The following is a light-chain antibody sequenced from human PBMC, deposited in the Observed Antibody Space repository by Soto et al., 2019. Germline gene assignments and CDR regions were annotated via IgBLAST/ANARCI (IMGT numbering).Light chain of an antibody. CDR1: QSVSSN. V-gene: IGKV3-20*01. J-gene: IGKJ5*01. CDR2: GAS. CDR3: QQYGNSPPET. Sequence: IVMTQSPATLSVSPGERPTLSCRASQSVSSNLAWYQQKPGQAPRLLIYGASTRATGIPDRFRGSGSGTDFTLTISRLEPEDFAVYYCQQYGNSPPETLGQGTRLEI.